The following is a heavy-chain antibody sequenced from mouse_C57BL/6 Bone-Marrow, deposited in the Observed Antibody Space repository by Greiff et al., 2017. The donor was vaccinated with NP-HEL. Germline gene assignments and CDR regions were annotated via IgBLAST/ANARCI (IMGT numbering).Heavy chain of an antibody. CDR3: ARHLLLRYYFDY. V-gene: IGHV5-6*01. CDR1: GFTFSSYG. J-gene: IGHJ2*01. CDR2: ISSGGSYT. Sequence: EVQLVESGGDLVKPGGSLKLSCAASGFTFSSYGMSWVRQTPDKRLEWVATISSGGSYTYYPDSVKGRFTISRDNAKNTLYRQMSSLKSEDTAMYYCARHLLLRYYFDYWGQGTTLTVSS. D-gene: IGHD1-1*01.